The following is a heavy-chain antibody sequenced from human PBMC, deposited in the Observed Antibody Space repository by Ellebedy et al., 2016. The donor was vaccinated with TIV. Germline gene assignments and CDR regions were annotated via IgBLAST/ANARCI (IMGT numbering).Heavy chain of an antibody. CDR2: ISRSSEYI. J-gene: IGHJ4*02. V-gene: IGHV3-21*01. CDR3: ARDSPTGRGNDD. CDR1: GFTFRTFG. D-gene: IGHD3-10*01. Sequence: PGGSLRLSCVASGFTFRTFGMNWVLQAPGKGLEWVSTISRSSEYIYYADSVKGRFTISRDNAKYSLSLQMSSLRAEDTAVYYCARDSPTGRGNDDWGQGTLVTVSS.